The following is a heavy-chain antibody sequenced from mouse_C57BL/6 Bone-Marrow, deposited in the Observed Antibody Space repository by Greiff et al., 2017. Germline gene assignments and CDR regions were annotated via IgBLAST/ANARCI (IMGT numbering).Heavy chain of an antibody. J-gene: IGHJ3*01. D-gene: IGHD1-1*01. Sequence: EVKLVESGGDLVKPGGSLKLSCAASGFTFSSYGMSWVRQTPDTRLEWVATISSGGSYTSYPASVTGRFTISRDNAKNTLYLQMSSLKSEDTAMYDCARHVPYYNGRSDGGLWFAYWGQGTLVTVSA. CDR3: ARHVPYYNGRSDGGLWFAY. CDR2: ISSGGSYT. CDR1: GFTFSSYG. V-gene: IGHV5-6*02.